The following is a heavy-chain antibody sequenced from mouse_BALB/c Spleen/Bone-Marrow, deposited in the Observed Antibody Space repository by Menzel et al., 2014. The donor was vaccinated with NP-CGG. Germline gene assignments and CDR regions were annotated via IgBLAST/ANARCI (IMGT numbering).Heavy chain of an antibody. CDR2: IRNKANGYTT. CDR1: GFTFTDYY. Sequence: EVQGVESGGGLVQPGGSLRLSCATSGFTFTDYYMSWVRQPPGKALEWLGFIRNKANGYTTEYSASVKGRFTISRVNSQSILYLQMNTLRAEDSATYYCARDYYGFFAYWGQGTLVTVSA. J-gene: IGHJ3*01. V-gene: IGHV7-3*02. CDR3: ARDYYGFFAY. D-gene: IGHD1-2*01.